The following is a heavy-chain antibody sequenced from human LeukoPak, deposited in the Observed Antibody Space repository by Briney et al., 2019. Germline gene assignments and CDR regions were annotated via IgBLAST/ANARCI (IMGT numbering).Heavy chain of an antibody. CDR2: IYSGGST. CDR1: GFTVSSYY. D-gene: IGHD3-10*01. Sequence: GGSLRLSCAASGFTVSSYYMNWVRQAPGKGLEWVAVIYSGGSTYYADSVKGRFTISRDNSKNTLYLQMNSLRAEDTAVYYCASVDYYGSGSYTYAFDIWGQGTMVTVSS. J-gene: IGHJ3*02. V-gene: IGHV3-53*01. CDR3: ASVDYYGSGSYTYAFDI.